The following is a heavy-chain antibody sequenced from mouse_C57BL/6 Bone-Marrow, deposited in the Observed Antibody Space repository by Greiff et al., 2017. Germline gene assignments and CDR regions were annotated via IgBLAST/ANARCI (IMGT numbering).Heavy chain of an antibody. Sequence: EVQLQQSGPELVKPGASVKISCKASGYTFTDYYMNWVKQSHGKSLEWIGDINPNNGGTSYNQKFKGKATLTVDKSSSTAYMELRSLTSQDSAVYYCARCEGDGDAMDTWGQGASVTAS. V-gene: IGHV1-26*01. J-gene: IGHJ4*01. CDR1: GYTFTDYY. CDR2: INPNNGGT. D-gene: IGHD2-13*01. CDR3: ARCEGDGDAMDT.